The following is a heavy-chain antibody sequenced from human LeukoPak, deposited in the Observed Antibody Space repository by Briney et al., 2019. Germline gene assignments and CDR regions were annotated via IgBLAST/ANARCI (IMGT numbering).Heavy chain of an antibody. CDR1: GYTFTSYG. CDR3: ARVDGATWDYYYYMDV. D-gene: IGHD1-26*01. Sequence: GASVKVSCKASGYTFTSYGISWVRQAPGQGLEWMGWISAYNGNTNYAQKLQGRVTMTTDTSTNTAYMELRSLRSDDTAVYYCARVDGATWDYYYYMDVWGKGTTVTVSS. CDR2: ISAYNGNT. V-gene: IGHV1-18*01. J-gene: IGHJ6*03.